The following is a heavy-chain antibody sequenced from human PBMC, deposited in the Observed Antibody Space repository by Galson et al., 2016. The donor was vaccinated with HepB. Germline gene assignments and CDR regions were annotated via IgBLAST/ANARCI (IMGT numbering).Heavy chain of an antibody. V-gene: IGHV3-30*18. D-gene: IGHD3-22*01. CDR3: AKELKSRRYYSYFDQ. CDR1: GFTFSSYG. CDR2: ISNDGSNK. J-gene: IGHJ4*02. Sequence: SLRLSCAASGFTFSSYGMHWVRQAPGKGLEWVAVISNDGSNKYYADSVKGRFSISRDNSKNTLYVQMNSLRAEDTAVYYCAKELKSRRYYSYFDQWGQGTLVTVSS.